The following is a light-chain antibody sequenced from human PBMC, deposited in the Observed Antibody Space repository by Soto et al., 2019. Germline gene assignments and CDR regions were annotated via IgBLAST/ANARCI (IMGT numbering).Light chain of an antibody. V-gene: IGLV2-23*01. CDR2: EGS. J-gene: IGLJ1*01. Sequence: QSALTQPASVSGSPGQSITTSCTGTSSDVGSYNLVSWYQQHPGKAPKLMIYEGSKRPSGVSNRFSGSKSGNTASLTISGLQAEDGADYYCCSYAGSSTYVFGTGTKVTVL. CDR3: CSYAGSSTYV. CDR1: SSDVGSYNL.